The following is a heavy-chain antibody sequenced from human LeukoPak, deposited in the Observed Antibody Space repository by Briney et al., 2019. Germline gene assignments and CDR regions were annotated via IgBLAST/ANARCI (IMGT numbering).Heavy chain of an antibody. CDR3: AKSSPGYSSGWLQH. CDR1: GFTFDDYA. CDR2: ISWNSGRI. V-gene: IGHV3-9*03. D-gene: IGHD6-19*01. J-gene: IGHJ1*01. Sequence: GRSLRLSCAASGFTFDDYAMHWVRQAPGKGLEWVSGISWNSGRIDYADSVKGRFTISRDNAKKSLYLQMNSLGAEDMALYYCAKSSPGYSSGWLQHWGQGTLVTVSS.